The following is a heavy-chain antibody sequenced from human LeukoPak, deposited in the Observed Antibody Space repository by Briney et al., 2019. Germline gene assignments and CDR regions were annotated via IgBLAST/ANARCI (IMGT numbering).Heavy chain of an antibody. D-gene: IGHD5-24*01. J-gene: IGHJ6*03. CDR2: IYTSGST. CDR3: ARGPRRERSSYYYYYYMDV. Sequence: SETLSLTCTVSGGSISSYYWSWIRQPAGKGLEWIGRIYTSGSTNYNPSLKSRVTMSVDTSKNQFSLKLSSVTAADTAVYYCARGPRRERSSYYYYYYMDVWGKGTTVTVSS. V-gene: IGHV4-4*07. CDR1: GGSISSYY.